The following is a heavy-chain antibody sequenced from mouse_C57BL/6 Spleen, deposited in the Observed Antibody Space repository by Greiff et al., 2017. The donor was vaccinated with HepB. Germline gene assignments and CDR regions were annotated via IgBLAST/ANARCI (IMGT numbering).Heavy chain of an antibody. V-gene: IGHV5-4*01. CDR3: ARDYGSSSPYYFDY. J-gene: IGHJ2*01. CDR1: GFTFSSYA. CDR2: ISDGGSYT. Sequence: EVHLVESGGGLVKPGGSLKLSCAASGFTFSSYAMSWVRQTPEKRLEWVATISDGGSYTYYPDNVKGRFTISRDNAKNNLYLQMSHLKSEDTAMYYCARDYGSSSPYYFDYWGQGTTLTVSS. D-gene: IGHD1-1*01.